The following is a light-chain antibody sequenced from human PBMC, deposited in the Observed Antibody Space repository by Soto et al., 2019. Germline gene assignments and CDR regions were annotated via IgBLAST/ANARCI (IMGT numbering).Light chain of an antibody. J-gene: IGKJ5*01. V-gene: IGKV4-1*01. CDR1: QSVLYSSNNKTY. Sequence: DIVMSQSPDSLAVSLGERATINCKSSQSVLYSSNNKTYLAWYQQRPGQPPKLLIYWASTRESGVPDRFSGSGSGTDFTLTISSLQAEDVAVYYCKQYYSTPPTFGQGTRLEIK. CDR2: WAS. CDR3: KQYYSTPPT.